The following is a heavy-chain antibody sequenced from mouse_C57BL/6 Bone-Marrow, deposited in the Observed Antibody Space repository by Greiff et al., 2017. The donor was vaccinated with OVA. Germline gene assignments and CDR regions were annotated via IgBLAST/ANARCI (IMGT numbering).Heavy chain of an antibody. CDR3: AREELGDY. CDR1: GFTFSSYA. CDR2: ISDGGSYT. J-gene: IGHJ2*01. V-gene: IGHV5-4*01. Sequence: EVKLLESGGGLVKPGGSLKLSCAASGFTFSSYAMSWVRQTPEKRLEWVATISDGGSYTYYPDNVKGRFTISRDNAKNNLYLQMSHLKSEDTAMYYCAREELGDYWGQGTTLTVSS. D-gene: IGHD4-1*01.